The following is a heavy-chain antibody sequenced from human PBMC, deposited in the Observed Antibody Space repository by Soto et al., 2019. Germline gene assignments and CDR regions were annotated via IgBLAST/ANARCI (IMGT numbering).Heavy chain of an antibody. CDR3: ARGLEEDLIWFDP. V-gene: IGHV4-34*01. CDR2: INHSGST. Sequence: ETLSLTCAVYGGSFSGYYWSWIRQPPGKGLEWIGEINHSGSTNYNPSLKSRVTISVDTSKNQFSLKLSSVTAADTAVYYCARGLEEDLIWFDPWGQGTLVTVSS. J-gene: IGHJ5*02. CDR1: GGSFSGYY.